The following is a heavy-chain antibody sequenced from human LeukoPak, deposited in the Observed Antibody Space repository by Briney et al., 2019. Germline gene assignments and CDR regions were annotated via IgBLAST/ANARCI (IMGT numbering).Heavy chain of an antibody. V-gene: IGHV4-39*01. Sequence: SETLSLTCTVSGGSITSSGYFWGWIRQPPGKGLEWIGSIYYSGSTYYNPSLKSRVTISVDTSKNQFSLKLSSVTAADTAVYYCARVLSYSSGWYDYYYYMDVWGKGTTVTISS. CDR2: IYYSGST. CDR1: GGSITSSGYF. CDR3: ARVLSYSSGWYDYYYYMDV. J-gene: IGHJ6*03. D-gene: IGHD6-19*01.